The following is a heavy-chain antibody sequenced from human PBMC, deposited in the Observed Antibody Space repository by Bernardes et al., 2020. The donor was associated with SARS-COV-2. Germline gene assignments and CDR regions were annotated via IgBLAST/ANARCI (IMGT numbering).Heavy chain of an antibody. V-gene: IGHV1-24*01. Sequence: ASVKVPCKVSGYTLTELSMHWVRQAPGKGLEWMGGFDPEDGETIYAQKFQGRVTMTEDTSTDTAYMELSSLRSEDTAVYYCATAIAAAGNPDDYYYYYGMDVWGQGTTVTVSS. CDR3: ATAIAAAGNPDDYYYYYGMDV. J-gene: IGHJ6*02. CDR1: GYTLTELS. D-gene: IGHD6-13*01. CDR2: FDPEDGET.